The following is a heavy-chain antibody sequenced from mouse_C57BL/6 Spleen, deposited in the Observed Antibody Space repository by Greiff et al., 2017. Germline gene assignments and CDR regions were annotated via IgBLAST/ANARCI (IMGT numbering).Heavy chain of an antibody. Sequence: GFTFTDYYMSWVRQPPGKALEWLGFIRNKANGYTTEYSASVKGRFTISRDNSQSILYLQMNALRAEDSATYYCARYSGGGYFGYWGQGTTLTVSS. V-gene: IGHV7-3*01. CDR2: IRNKANGYTT. CDR3: ARYSGGGYFGY. J-gene: IGHJ2*01. CDR1: GFTFTDYY.